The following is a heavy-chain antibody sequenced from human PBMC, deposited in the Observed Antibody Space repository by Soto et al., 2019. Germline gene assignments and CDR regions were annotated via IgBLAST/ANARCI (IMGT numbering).Heavy chain of an antibody. Sequence: SETLSLTCTVSGGSISSYYWSWIRQPPGKGLEWIGYIYYSGSTNYNPSLKSRVTISVDTSKNQFSLKLSSVTAADTAVYYCASYSSSSEAYAFDIWGQGTMVTVS. D-gene: IGHD6-6*01. CDR2: IYYSGST. CDR3: ASYSSSSEAYAFDI. J-gene: IGHJ3*02. CDR1: GGSISSYY. V-gene: IGHV4-59*01.